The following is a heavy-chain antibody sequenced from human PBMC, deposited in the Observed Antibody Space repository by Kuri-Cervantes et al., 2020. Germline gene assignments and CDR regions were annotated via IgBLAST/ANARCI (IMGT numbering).Heavy chain of an antibody. CDR2: ISSSSSYI. Sequence: GGSLRLSCAASGFTFSSYGMHWVRQAPGKGLEWVSSISSSSSYIYYADSVKGRFTISRDNAKNSLYLQMNSLRAEDTAVYYCARARRFFGYYFDYWGQGTLVTVSS. CDR1: GFTFSSYG. J-gene: IGHJ4*02. CDR3: ARARRFFGYYFDY. V-gene: IGHV3-21*01. D-gene: IGHD3-3*01.